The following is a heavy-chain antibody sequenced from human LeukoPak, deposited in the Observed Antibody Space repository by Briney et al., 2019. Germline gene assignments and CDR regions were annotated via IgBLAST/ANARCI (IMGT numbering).Heavy chain of an antibody. V-gene: IGHV1-2*06. Sequence: VASVKVSCKASGYTFTGHYIHWVRQPPGQGLEWMGRINPNNGGTNYAQKFQGRVTMTRDMSMSTAYMELSRLRSVDTAVYYCAGEDNSSGYRPFDIWGQGTMVTVPS. CDR1: GYTFTGHY. J-gene: IGHJ3*02. CDR2: INPNNGGT. D-gene: IGHD3-22*01. CDR3: AGEDNSSGYRPFDI.